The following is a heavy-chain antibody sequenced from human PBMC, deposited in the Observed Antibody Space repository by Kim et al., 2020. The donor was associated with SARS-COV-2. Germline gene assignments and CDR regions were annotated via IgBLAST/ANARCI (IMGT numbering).Heavy chain of an antibody. CDR2: INPDGSSA. D-gene: IGHD4-17*01. Sequence: GGSLRLSCAASGFTFSADWMFWVRQVPGKGPVWVAQINPDGSSADYADSVKGRFSISRDNAKSTLFLQMNSLRVDDTAVYYCVRGGLVYAFIVWGQGTMVRVSS. J-gene: IGHJ3*01. V-gene: IGHV3-74*01. CDR1: GFTFSADW. CDR3: VRGGLVYAFIV.